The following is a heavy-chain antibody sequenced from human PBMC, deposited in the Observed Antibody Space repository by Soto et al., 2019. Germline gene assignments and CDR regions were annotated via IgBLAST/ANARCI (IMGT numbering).Heavy chain of an antibody. Sequence: QVQLQESGPGLVKPSQTLSLTCTVSDGSISSGAHYWSWLRQDSGRGLEWIGYVHYSGSTYYNPSLKSRVTMSVDTSKNQFSLSLGSVTAADAAVYYCARDRIDVGITDSWGQGTLVTVSS. J-gene: IGHJ4*02. CDR1: DGSISSGAHY. D-gene: IGHD1-20*01. CDR2: VHYSGST. V-gene: IGHV4-31*03. CDR3: ARDRIDVGITDS.